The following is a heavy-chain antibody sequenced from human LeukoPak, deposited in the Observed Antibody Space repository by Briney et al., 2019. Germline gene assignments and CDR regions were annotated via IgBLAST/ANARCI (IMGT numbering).Heavy chain of an antibody. CDR1: GYTLTELS. V-gene: IGHV1-2*02. Sequence: ASVKVSCKASGYTLTELSMHWVRQAPGQGLEWMGWINPNSGGTNYAQKFQGRVTMTRDTSINTAYMELTRLKSDDTAIYYCARGPSAFDIWGQGTMVTVSS. CDR2: INPNSGGT. CDR3: ARGPSAFDI. J-gene: IGHJ3*02.